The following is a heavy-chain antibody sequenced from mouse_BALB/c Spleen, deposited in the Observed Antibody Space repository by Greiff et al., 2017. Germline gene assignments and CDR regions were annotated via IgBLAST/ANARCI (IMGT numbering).Heavy chain of an antibody. CDR1: GFTFSSYA. Sequence: EVQRVESGGGLVKPGGSLKLSCAASGFTFSSYAMSWVRQSPEKRLEWVAEISSGGSYTYYPDTVTGRFTISRDNAKNTLYLEMSSLRSEDTAMYYCARDGDYYGYGFAYWGQGTLVTVSA. V-gene: IGHV5-9-4*01. D-gene: IGHD1-2*01. CDR2: ISSGGSYT. CDR3: ARDGDYYGYGFAY. J-gene: IGHJ3*01.